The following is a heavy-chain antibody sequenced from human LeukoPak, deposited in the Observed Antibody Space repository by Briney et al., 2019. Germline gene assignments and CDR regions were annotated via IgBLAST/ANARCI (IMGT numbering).Heavy chain of an antibody. V-gene: IGHV3-30*04. CDR3: ARGRYYYDSSGYYGAFDI. J-gene: IGHJ3*02. D-gene: IGHD3-22*01. CDR1: GFTFSSYA. CDR2: ISYDGSNK. Sequence: LSGGSLRLSCAASGFTFSSYAMHWVRQAPGKGLEWVAVISYDGSNKYYADSMKGRFTISRDNSKNTLYLQMNSLRAEDTAVYYCARGRYYYDSSGYYGAFDIWGQGTMVTVSS.